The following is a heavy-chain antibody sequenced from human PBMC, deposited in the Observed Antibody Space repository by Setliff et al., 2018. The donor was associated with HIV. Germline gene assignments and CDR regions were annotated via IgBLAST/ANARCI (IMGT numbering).Heavy chain of an antibody. CDR1: GGSISSGSYY. CDR2: IYTTGST. V-gene: IGHV4-61*09. J-gene: IGHJ4*02. CDR3: ARAPFYYGSGSYQTFDY. Sequence: SETLSLTCNVSGGSISSGSYYWSWIRQPAGKGLEWIGHIYTTGSTNYNPSLKSRVTISVDTSKNQFSLKLNSVTAADTALYYCARAPFYYGSGSYQTFDYWGQGTLVTVSS. D-gene: IGHD3-10*01.